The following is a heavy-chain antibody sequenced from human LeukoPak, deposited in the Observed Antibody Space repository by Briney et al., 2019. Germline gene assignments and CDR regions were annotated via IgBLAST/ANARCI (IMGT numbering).Heavy chain of an antibody. CDR1: GFTFSSCA. Sequence: GGSLRLSCAASGFTFSSCALSWVRQAPGKGLEWVSAISASGGKTWYVDSMKGRFTISRDNSKNTLYLQMNSLRAEDTAVYYCAKDPIVFNSGDYYLGAFNIWGQGTTVTVSS. J-gene: IGHJ3*02. CDR2: ISASGGKT. CDR3: AKDPIVFNSGDYYLGAFNI. V-gene: IGHV3-23*01. D-gene: IGHD2-21*02.